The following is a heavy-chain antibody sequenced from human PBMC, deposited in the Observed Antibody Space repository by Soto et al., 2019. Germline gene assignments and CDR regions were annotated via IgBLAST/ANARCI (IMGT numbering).Heavy chain of an antibody. V-gene: IGHV3-53*01. CDR3: ARDRYYDFWSGPRIKDYYYYGMDV. D-gene: IGHD3-3*01. CDR2: IYSGGST. Sequence: PGGSLRLSCAASGFTVSSNYMSWVRQAPGKGLEWVSVIYSGGSTYYADSVKGRFTISRDNSKNTLYLQMNSLRAEDTAVYYCARDRYYDFWSGPRIKDYYYYGMDVWGQGTTVTVS. J-gene: IGHJ6*02. CDR1: GFTVSSNY.